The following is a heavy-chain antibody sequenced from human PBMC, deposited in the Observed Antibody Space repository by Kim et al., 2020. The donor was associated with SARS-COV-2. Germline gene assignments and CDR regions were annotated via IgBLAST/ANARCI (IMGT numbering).Heavy chain of an antibody. V-gene: IGHV3-23*01. CDR3: AKLSEYSSSWYPRSYYFDY. Sequence: GRFTISRDNSKNTLYLQMNSLRAEDTAVYYCAKLSEYSSSWYPRSYYFDYWGQGTLVTVSS. D-gene: IGHD6-13*01. J-gene: IGHJ4*02.